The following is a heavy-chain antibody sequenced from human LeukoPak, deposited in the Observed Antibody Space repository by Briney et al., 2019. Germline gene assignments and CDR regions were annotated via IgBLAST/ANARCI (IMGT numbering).Heavy chain of an antibody. D-gene: IGHD5-24*01. V-gene: IGHV4-39*01. Sequence: SETLSLTCTVSGVSISTSRYYWGWIRQPPGKGLEWIGNIYYTGPTYYNASLESRVTISLDTSKNQFFLKLNSVTAADTAMYYCARVEMATMDHFDYWGQGTLVTVSS. CDR1: GVSISTSRYY. J-gene: IGHJ4*02. CDR3: ARVEMATMDHFDY. CDR2: IYYTGPT.